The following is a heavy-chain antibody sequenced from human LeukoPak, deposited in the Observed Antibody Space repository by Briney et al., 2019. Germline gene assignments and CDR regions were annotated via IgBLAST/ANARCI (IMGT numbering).Heavy chain of an antibody. D-gene: IGHD6-6*01. Sequence: ASVKVSCKASGYTFTSYDINWVRQATGQGLEWMGWMNPNSGNTGYAQKFQGRVTITRNTSISTAYMELSSLRSEDTAVYYCARVPLEYSSSPATVWYMDVWGKGTTITVSS. CDR3: ARVPLEYSSSPATVWYMDV. CDR2: MNPNSGNT. CDR1: GYTFTSYD. V-gene: IGHV1-8*03. J-gene: IGHJ6*03.